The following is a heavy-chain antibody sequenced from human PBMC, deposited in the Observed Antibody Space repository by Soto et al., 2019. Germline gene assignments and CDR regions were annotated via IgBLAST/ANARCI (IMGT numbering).Heavy chain of an antibody. CDR3: AREGSSGWKDYYYYYGMDV. CDR2: IWYDGSNK. Sequence: GGSLRLSCAASGFTFSSYGMHWVRQAPGKGLEWVAVIWYDGSNKYYADSVKGRFTISRDNSKNTLYLQMNSLRAEDTAVYYCAREGSSGWKDYYYYYGMDVWGQGTTVTVSS. D-gene: IGHD6-19*01. CDR1: GFTFSSYG. V-gene: IGHV3-33*01. J-gene: IGHJ6*02.